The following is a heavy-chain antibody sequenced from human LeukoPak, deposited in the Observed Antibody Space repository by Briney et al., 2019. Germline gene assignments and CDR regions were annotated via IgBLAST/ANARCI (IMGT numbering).Heavy chain of an antibody. CDR2: IKEDGSDK. J-gene: IGHJ5*01. CDR1: GFTFSNYW. V-gene: IGHV3-7*01. CDR3: ARLKDAVTIFDC. Sequence: GGSLRLSCIASGFTFSNYWMSWVRQAPGKGLEWVASIKEDGSDKRYVDAVEGRFTISRDNTKNSPYVQMSSLRAEDTAMYYCARLKDAVTIFDCWGQGILVTVSS. D-gene: IGHD4-17*01.